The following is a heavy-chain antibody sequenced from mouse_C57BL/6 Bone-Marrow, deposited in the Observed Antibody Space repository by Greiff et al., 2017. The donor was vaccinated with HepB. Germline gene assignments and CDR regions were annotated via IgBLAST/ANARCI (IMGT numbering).Heavy chain of an antibody. CDR3: ARPDGYYDFDY. D-gene: IGHD2-3*01. Sequence: LVESGPELVKPGASVKISCKASGYAFSSSWMNWVKQRPGKGLEWIGRIYPGDGDTNYNGKFKGKATLTADKSSSTAYMQLSSLTSEDSAVYFCARPDGYYDFDYWGQGTTLTVSS. V-gene: IGHV1-82*01. CDR1: GYAFSSSW. J-gene: IGHJ2*01. CDR2: IYPGDGDT.